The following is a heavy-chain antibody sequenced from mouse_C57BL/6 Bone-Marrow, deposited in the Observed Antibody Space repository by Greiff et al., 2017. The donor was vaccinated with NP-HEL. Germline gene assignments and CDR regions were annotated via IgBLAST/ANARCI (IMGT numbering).Heavy chain of an antibody. CDR2: INPNNGGT. CDR1: GYTFTGYN. J-gene: IGHJ2*01. D-gene: IGHD1-1*01. CDR3: ARDYTVVATDY. Sequence: VQLQQSGPELVKPGASVKMSCKASGYTFTGYNMHWVKQSHGKSLEWIGYINPNNGGTSYNQKFKGKATLTVNKSSSTAYMELRSLTSEDSAVYYCARDYTVVATDYWGQGTTLTVSS. V-gene: IGHV1-22*01.